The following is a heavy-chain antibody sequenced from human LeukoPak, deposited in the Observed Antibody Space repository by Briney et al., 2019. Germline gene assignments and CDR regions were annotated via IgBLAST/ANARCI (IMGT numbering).Heavy chain of an antibody. CDR2: ISSSSSTI. D-gene: IGHD2-2*01. V-gene: IGHV3-48*01. CDR3: ARVKAAIVVVPAATLGLADY. J-gene: IGHJ4*02. CDR1: GFTFSSYS. Sequence: SGGSLRLSCAASGFTFSSYSMNWVRQAPGKGLGWVSYISSSSSTIYYADSVKGRFTISRDNAKNSLYLQMNSLRAEDTAVYYCARVKAAIVVVPAATLGLADYWGQGTLVTVSS.